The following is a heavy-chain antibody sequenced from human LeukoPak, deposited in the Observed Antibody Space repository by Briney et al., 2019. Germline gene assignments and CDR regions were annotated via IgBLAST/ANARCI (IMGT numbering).Heavy chain of an antibody. J-gene: IGHJ4*02. CDR1: GFTFSSYS. CDR3: ASGGLSIVGATA. Sequence: GGSLRLSCAASGFTFSSYSMNWVRQAPGKELEWVSSISSSSSYIYYADSVKGRFTISRDNAKNSLYLQMNSLRAEDTAVYYCASGGLSIVGATAWDQGTLVTVSS. D-gene: IGHD1-26*01. CDR2: ISSSSSYI. V-gene: IGHV3-21*01.